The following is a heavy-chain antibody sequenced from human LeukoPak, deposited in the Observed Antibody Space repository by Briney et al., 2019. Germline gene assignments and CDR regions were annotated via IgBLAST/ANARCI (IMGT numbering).Heavy chain of an antibody. D-gene: IGHD2-21*02. CDR3: ARQGVATAIGY. Sequence: KSSETLSLTCTVSGGSISNYYWSWIRQPAGKGLEWIGRISASGNTNYNPSLKSRVTMSVDTSMNLFALKLSSVTAADTAVYYCARQGVATAIGYWGQGTLVTVSS. J-gene: IGHJ4*02. V-gene: IGHV4-4*07. CDR2: ISASGNT. CDR1: GGSISNYY.